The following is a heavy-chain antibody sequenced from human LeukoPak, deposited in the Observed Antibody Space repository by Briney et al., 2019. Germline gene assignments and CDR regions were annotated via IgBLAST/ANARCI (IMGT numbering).Heavy chain of an antibody. CDR2: ISSSSSTI. D-gene: IGHD2-21*02. CDR1: GFTFSSYS. CDR3: ASDSDFSVVTANAFDI. V-gene: IGHV3-48*01. J-gene: IGHJ3*02. Sequence: GGSLRLSCAASGFTFSSYSMNWVRQAPGKGLEWVSYISSSSSTIYYADSVKGRFTISRDNAKNSLYLQMNSLRAEDTAVYYCASDSDFSVVTANAFDIWGQGTMVTVSS.